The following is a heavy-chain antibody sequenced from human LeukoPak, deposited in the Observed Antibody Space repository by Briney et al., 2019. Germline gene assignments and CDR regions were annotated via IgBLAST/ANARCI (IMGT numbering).Heavy chain of an antibody. CDR3: ARGRRELEMATIVYYFDY. Sequence: ASVKVSCKASGYTFTSYDINWVRQATGQGLEWMGWMNPNSGNTGYAQKFQGRVTMTRNTSISTAYMELSSLRSEDTAVYYCARGRRELEMATIVYYFDYWGQGTLVTVSS. J-gene: IGHJ4*02. V-gene: IGHV1-8*01. CDR1: GYTFTSYD. D-gene: IGHD5-24*01. CDR2: MNPNSGNT.